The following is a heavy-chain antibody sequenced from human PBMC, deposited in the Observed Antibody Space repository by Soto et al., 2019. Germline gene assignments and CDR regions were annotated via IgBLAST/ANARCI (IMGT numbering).Heavy chain of an antibody. J-gene: IGHJ6*02. Sequence: QVQLVQSGAELRKPGSSVKVSCKASGGTFSDYTINWVRQAPGQRLEWMGGIIPIFDTANYAEKFQGRVTITADECTSTSFMEVSSLRSEDTAVYYCARNGTLTGYSYGMDVWGQGTMVTVSS. V-gene: IGHV1-69*01. CDR1: GGTFSDYT. D-gene: IGHD1-1*01. CDR2: IIPIFDTA. CDR3: ARNGTLTGYSYGMDV.